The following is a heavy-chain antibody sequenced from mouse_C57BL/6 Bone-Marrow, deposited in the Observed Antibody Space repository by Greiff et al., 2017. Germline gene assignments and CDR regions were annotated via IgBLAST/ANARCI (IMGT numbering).Heavy chain of an antibody. J-gene: IGHJ1*03. D-gene: IGHD2-5*01. CDR1: GYTFTSSW. CDR2: IYPGSGST. CDR3: ARPYYSNYCYFDV. V-gene: IGHV1-55*01. Sequence: VQLQQPGAELVKPGASVKMSCKASGYTFTSSWITWVKQRPGQGLEWIGDIYPGSGSTNYNEKFKSKATLTIDTSSSTAYMQLSSLTSEDSAVYYCARPYYSNYCYFDVWGTGTTVTVSS.